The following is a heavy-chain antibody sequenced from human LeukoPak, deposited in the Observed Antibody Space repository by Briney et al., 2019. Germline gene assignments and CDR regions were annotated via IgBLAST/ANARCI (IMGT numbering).Heavy chain of an antibody. J-gene: IGHJ4*02. D-gene: IGHD2-2*02. Sequence: PGGSLRLSCAASGFTFSSYWMSWVRQAPGKGLEWVANIKQDGSEKYYVDSVKGRFTISRDNAKNSLYLQMNSLRAEDTAVYYCAKVAVVFCSSTSCYIDYWGQGTLVTVSS. CDR2: IKQDGSEK. CDR1: GFTFSSYW. CDR3: AKVAVVFCSSTSCYIDY. V-gene: IGHV3-7*03.